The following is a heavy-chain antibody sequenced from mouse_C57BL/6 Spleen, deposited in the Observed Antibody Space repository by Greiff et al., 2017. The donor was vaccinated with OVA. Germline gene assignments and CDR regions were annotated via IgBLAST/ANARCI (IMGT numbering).Heavy chain of an antibody. CDR1: GFTFSSYT. D-gene: IGHD2-3*01. CDR2: ISGGGGNT. J-gene: IGHJ3*01. V-gene: IGHV5-9*01. CDR3: ASVIYDGYYWFAY. Sequence: EVKLMESGGGLVKPGGSLKLSCAASGFTFSSYTMSWVRQTPEKRLEWVATISGGGGNTYYPDSVKGRFTISRDNAKNTLYLQMSSLRSEDTALYYCASVIYDGYYWFAYWGQGTLVTVSA.